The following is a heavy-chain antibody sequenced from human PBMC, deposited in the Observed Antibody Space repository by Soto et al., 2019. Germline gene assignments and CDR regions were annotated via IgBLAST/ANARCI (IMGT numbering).Heavy chain of an antibody. J-gene: IGHJ6*03. D-gene: IGHD4-17*01. V-gene: IGHV4-39*01. Sequence: QLQLQESGPGLVKPSETLSLTCTVSGGSISSSSYYWGWIRQPPGKGLEWIGSIYYSGSTYYNPSPQRCVPISVDTSKNPFYLKPRYVNAAETAVYYCASLPLDSGASGNYMDVWGKGTTVTVSS. CDR2: IYYSGST. CDR3: ASLPLDSGASGNYMDV. CDR1: GGSISSSSYY.